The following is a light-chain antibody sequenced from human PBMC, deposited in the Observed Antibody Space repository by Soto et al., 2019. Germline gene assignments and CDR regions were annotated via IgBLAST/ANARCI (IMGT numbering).Light chain of an antibody. V-gene: IGLV1-40*01. J-gene: IGLJ2*01. CDR2: GNS. CDR3: QSYDSSLSGYVV. CDR1: SSNIGAGYD. Sequence: QSVLTQPPPVSGAPGQRVTISCTGSSSNIGAGYDVHWYQQLPGTAPKLLIYGNSNRPSGVPDRFSGSKSGTSASLAITGLQAEDEADYYCQSYDSSLSGYVVFGGGTKLTV.